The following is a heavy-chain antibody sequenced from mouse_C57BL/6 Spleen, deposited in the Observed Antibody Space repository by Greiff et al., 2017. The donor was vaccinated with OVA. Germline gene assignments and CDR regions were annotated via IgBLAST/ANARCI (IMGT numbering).Heavy chain of an antibody. V-gene: IGHV1-55*01. Sequence: QVQLKQPGAELVKPGASVKMSCKASGYTFTSYWITWVKQRPGQGLEWIGDIYPGSGSTNYNEKFKSKATLTVDTSSSTAYMQLSSLASEDSAVYYCARSRDYYGSSDPYWYFDVWGTGTTVTVSS. CDR1: GYTFTSYW. J-gene: IGHJ1*03. CDR3: ARSRDYYGSSDPYWYFDV. CDR2: IYPGSGST. D-gene: IGHD1-1*01.